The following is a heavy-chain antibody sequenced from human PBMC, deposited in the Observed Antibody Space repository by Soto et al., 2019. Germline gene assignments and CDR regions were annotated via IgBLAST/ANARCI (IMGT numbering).Heavy chain of an antibody. J-gene: IGHJ4*02. CDR3: ARDWFGIDY. V-gene: IGHV1-18*01. Sequence: QVQLVQSGAEVKKPGASVKVSCKASGYTFTSYGISWVRQAPGQGLEWMGWINPYNGNTNYAQKPQGRVTMNTDTSTNTAYLELRSLRSADTALYYCARDWFGIDYWGQGTLVTVSS. D-gene: IGHD3-16*01. CDR2: INPYNGNT. CDR1: GYTFTSYG.